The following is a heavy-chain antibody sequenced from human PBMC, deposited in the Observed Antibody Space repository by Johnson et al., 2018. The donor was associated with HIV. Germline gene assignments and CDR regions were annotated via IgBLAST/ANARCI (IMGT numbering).Heavy chain of an antibody. CDR2: ISYDGSDK. CDR1: GFTFSKYG. CDR3: ARAKVNWTQGDAFDV. Sequence: LRLSCVTSGFTFSKYGMHWVRQAPAKGLEWVAVISYDGSDKDYADSVKGRFTISRDSSKNTLYLQMNSLRIEDTAVYYCARAKVNWTQGDAFDVWGQGTMVTVAS. V-gene: IGHV3-30*19. J-gene: IGHJ3*01. D-gene: IGHD1-1*01.